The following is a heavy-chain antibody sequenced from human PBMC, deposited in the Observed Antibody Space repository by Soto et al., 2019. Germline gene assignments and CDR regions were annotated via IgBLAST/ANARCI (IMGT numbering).Heavy chain of an antibody. CDR3: ALSTTVGGDYYYGMDV. V-gene: IGHV1-69*01. D-gene: IGHD4-4*01. CDR1: GGTFSSYA. Sequence: QVQLVQSGAEVKKPGSSVKVSCKASGGTFSSYAISWVRQAPGQGLEWMGGIIPIFGTANYAQKFQGRVTITADETTSTAYMELSRLRSEDTAVYYCALSTTVGGDYYYGMDVWGQWTTVTVSS. CDR2: IIPIFGTA. J-gene: IGHJ6*02.